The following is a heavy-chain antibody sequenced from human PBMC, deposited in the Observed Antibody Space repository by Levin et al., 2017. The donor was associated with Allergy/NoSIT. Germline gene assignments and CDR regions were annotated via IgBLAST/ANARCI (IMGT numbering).Heavy chain of an antibody. V-gene: IGHV4-39*01. D-gene: IGHD6-19*01. Sequence: SQTLSLTCTVSGGSISSSSYYWGWIRQPPGKGLEWIGSIYYSGSTYYNPSLKSRVTISVDTSKNQFSLKLSSVTAADTAVYYCAVDPSGWSDRFDYWGQGTLVTVSS. CDR1: GGSISSSSYY. CDR2: IYYSGST. CDR3: AVDPSGWSDRFDY. J-gene: IGHJ4*02.